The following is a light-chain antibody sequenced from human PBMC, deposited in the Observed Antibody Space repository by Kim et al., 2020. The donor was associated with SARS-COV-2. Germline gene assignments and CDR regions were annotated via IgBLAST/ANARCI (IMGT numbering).Light chain of an antibody. Sequence: VSPGKRATRSCRASHSVSRNLAWYQQKPGQAPSLLIYGASTRATGVPARFSGSGSGTEFTLTISSLQSEDFALYYCQQYSDWPLYTFGQGTKLEI. V-gene: IGKV3-15*01. CDR1: HSVSRN. CDR3: QQYSDWPLYT. J-gene: IGKJ2*01. CDR2: GAS.